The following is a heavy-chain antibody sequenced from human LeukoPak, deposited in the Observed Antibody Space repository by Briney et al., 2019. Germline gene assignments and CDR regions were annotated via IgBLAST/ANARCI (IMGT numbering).Heavy chain of an antibody. V-gene: IGHV3-30*18. Sequence: GRSLRLSCAASGFTFSSYGMHWVRQAPGKGLEWVAVILYDGSNKYYADSVKGRFTISRDNSKNTLYLQMNSLRAEDTAVYYCAKDGGYNGFDYWGQRTLVTVSS. CDR1: GFTFSSYG. D-gene: IGHD1-1*01. CDR3: AKDGGYNGFDY. J-gene: IGHJ4*02. CDR2: ILYDGSNK.